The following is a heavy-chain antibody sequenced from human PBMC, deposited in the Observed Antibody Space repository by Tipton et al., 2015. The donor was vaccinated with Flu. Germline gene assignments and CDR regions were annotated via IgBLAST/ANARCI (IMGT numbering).Heavy chain of an antibody. D-gene: IGHD1-26*01. CDR2: ISAYSDNT. Sequence: QVQLVQSGAEVKKPGASVKVSCKASGYIVNNDGLSWVRQAPGQGLEWMGRISAYSDNTKYDSKFQGRVTMTTDTSTNTAYMELRSLRSDDTAVYYCARVGATGTSAHWGQGTLVTVSS. CDR3: ARVGATGTSAH. J-gene: IGHJ4*02. V-gene: IGHV1-18*01. CDR1: GYIVNNDG.